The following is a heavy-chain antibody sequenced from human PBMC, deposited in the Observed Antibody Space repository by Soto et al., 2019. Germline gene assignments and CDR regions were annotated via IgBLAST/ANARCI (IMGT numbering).Heavy chain of an antibody. CDR1: GGSFSGYY. Sequence: TSETLSLTCAVYGGSFSGYYWSWIRQPPGKGLEWIGEINHSGSTNYNPSLKSRVTISVDTSKNQFSLKLSSVTAADTAVYYCARHGAYYYDSSGEWFDPWGQGTLVTVSS. D-gene: IGHD3-22*01. CDR2: INHSGST. J-gene: IGHJ5*02. V-gene: IGHV4-34*01. CDR3: ARHGAYYYDSSGEWFDP.